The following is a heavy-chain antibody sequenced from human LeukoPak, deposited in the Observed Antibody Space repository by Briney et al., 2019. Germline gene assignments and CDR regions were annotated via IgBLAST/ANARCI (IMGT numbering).Heavy chain of an antibody. V-gene: IGHV3-30*18. CDR2: ISYDGSNK. J-gene: IGHJ3*02. D-gene: IGHD3-22*01. Sequence: PGGSLRLSCAASGFTFSSYGMHWVRQAPGKGLEWVAVISYDGSNKYYADSVKGRFTISRDNSKNTLYLQMNSLRAEDTAVYYCAKSRSSGSLDVFDIWGQGTMVTVSS. CDR3: AKSRSSGSLDVFDI. CDR1: GFTFSSYG.